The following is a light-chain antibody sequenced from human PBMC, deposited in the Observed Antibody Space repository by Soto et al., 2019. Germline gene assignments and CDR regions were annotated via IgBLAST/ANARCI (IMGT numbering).Light chain of an antibody. CDR2: CAS. Sequence: EIVLTQSPGTLYLSPGERATLSCRASQSVTSSYLAWYQQKPGQAPRHLIYCASSRATGIPDRFSGSGSETDFTLTISRLEAEDFAVYYCQQYGSSPWTFGQGTKVEIK. CDR3: QQYGSSPWT. V-gene: IGKV3-20*01. CDR1: QSVTSSY. J-gene: IGKJ1*01.